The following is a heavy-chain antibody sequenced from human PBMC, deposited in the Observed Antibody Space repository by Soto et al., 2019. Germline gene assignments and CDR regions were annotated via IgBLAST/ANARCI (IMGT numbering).Heavy chain of an antibody. Sequence: GGSPRLSCAASGFTFSSYWMHWVRQAPGKGLVWVSRINSDGSSTSYADSVKGRFTISRDNAKNTLYLQMNSLRAEDTAVYYCARETVRFLEWLFDYWGQGTLVTVSS. CDR3: ARETVRFLEWLFDY. CDR1: GFTFSSYW. J-gene: IGHJ4*02. D-gene: IGHD3-3*01. V-gene: IGHV3-74*01. CDR2: INSDGSST.